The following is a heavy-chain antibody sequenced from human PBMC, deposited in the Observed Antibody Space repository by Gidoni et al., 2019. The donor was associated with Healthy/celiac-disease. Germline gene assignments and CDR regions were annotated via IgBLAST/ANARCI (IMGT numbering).Heavy chain of an antibody. J-gene: IGHJ6*02. V-gene: IGHV4-30-2*01. CDR1: GGSISSGGYS. D-gene: IGHD4-17*01. CDR2: IYHSGST. CDR3: ARGKRDYGDFYGMDV. Sequence: QLQLQESGSGLVKPSQTLSLTCAVSGGSISSGGYSWSWIRQPPGKGLEWIGYIYHSGSTYYNPSLKSRVTISVDRSKNQFSLKLSSVTAADTAVYYCARGKRDYGDFYGMDVWGQGTTVTVSS.